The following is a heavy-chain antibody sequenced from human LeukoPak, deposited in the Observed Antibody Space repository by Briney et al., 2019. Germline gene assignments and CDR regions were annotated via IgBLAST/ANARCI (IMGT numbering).Heavy chain of an antibody. Sequence: PGGSLRLSRAASGFTFSSYGMHWVRQAPGKGLEWVAVMSYDGSNKYYADSVKGRFTISRDNSKNTLYLQMNSLRAEDTAVYYCAKAPSDTVAGLFDYWGQGTLVTVSS. V-gene: IGHV3-30*18. D-gene: IGHD6-19*01. CDR3: AKAPSDTVAGLFDY. CDR2: MSYDGSNK. J-gene: IGHJ4*02. CDR1: GFTFSSYG.